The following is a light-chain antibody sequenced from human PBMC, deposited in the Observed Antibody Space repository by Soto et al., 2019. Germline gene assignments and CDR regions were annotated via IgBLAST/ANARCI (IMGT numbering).Light chain of an antibody. CDR1: SSDVGLYDY. CDR2: AVS. CDR3: SSYTSDSSYV. Sequence: QSVLTQPASVSGSPGQSTTISCTGTSSDVGLYDYVSWYQQHPGKAPQLMIYAVSNRPSGVSNRFSASKSGNTASLFISGLQAEDEADYYCSSYTSDSSYVFGSGTRSPS. J-gene: IGLJ1*01. V-gene: IGLV2-14*01.